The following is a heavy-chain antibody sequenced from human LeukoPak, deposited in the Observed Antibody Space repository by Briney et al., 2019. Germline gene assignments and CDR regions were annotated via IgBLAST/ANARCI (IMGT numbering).Heavy chain of an antibody. V-gene: IGHV3-21*01. CDR1: GFTFSGYS. Sequence: GGSLRLSCAASGFTFSGYSMNWVRQAPGKGLEWVSSISSSSSYIYYADSVKGRFTISRDNAKNSLYLQMNSLRAEDTAVYYCARGQSVEMATWTFDYWGQGTLVTVSS. J-gene: IGHJ4*02. CDR3: ARGQSVEMATWTFDY. D-gene: IGHD5-24*01. CDR2: ISSSSSYI.